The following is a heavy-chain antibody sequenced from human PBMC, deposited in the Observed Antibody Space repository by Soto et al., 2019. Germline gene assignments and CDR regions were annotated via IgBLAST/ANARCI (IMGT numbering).Heavy chain of an antibody. V-gene: IGHV4-30-2*01. Sequence: PXETLSVNCAWSGGSISSGSYSVNLIRQPPGRGLEWIGYVYQSGTTYYNPSLKSRVTMSVDMSKNQFTLNLRSVTAADTAVYYCARGQYFGELSWFDPWGQGTLVTVSS. CDR2: VYQSGTT. CDR1: GGSISSGSYS. CDR3: ARGQYFGELSWFDP. J-gene: IGHJ5*02. D-gene: IGHD3-10*01.